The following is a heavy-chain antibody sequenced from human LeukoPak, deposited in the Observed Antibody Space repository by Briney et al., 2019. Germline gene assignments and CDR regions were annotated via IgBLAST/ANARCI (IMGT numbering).Heavy chain of an antibody. CDR2: IRSKANSYAT. CDR3: TRLWGDCGGDCYSHDY. Sequence: GGSLRLSCAASGFTFSASVMHWVRQASGEGLEWVGRIRSKANSYATAYAASMKGRFTISRDDSKNTAYLQMNSLRTEDTAVYYCTRLWGDCGGDCYSHDYWGQGTLVTVSS. D-gene: IGHD2-21*02. CDR1: GFTFSASV. V-gene: IGHV3-73*01. J-gene: IGHJ4*02.